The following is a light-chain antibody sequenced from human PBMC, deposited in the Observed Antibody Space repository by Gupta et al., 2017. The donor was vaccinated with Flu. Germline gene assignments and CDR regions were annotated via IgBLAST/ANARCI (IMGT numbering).Light chain of an antibody. CDR1: QSLLHSNGYNY. CDR2: LGS. CDR3: MQALQTPLT. Sequence: DIVMTQSPLPLPVTPGEPASISCRSSQSLLHSNGYNYLDWYLQKPGQSPQLLIYLGSNRASGVPDRFSGSGSGTDFTLKISRVEADDVGIYYCMQALQTPLTFGGGTKVEIK. J-gene: IGKJ4*01. V-gene: IGKV2-28*01.